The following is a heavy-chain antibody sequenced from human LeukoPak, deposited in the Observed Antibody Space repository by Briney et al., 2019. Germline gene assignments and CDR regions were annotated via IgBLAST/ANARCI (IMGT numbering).Heavy chain of an antibody. Sequence: GGSLRLSCAASGFTFDDYAMHWVRQAPGKGLEWVSLISGDGGSTYYADSVKGRFTISRDNSKNSLYLQMNSLRTEDTALYYCANSRIVGSMYSDYWGQGTLVTVSS. V-gene: IGHV3-43*02. J-gene: IGHJ4*02. D-gene: IGHD1-26*01. CDR3: ANSRIVGSMYSDY. CDR1: GFTFDDYA. CDR2: ISGDGGST.